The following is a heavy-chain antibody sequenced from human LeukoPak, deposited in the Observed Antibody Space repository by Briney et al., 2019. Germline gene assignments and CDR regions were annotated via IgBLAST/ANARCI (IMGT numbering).Heavy chain of an antibody. V-gene: IGHV3-48*03. D-gene: IGHD6-13*01. CDR3: ARVGYSSSWYGGYFDY. J-gene: IGHJ4*02. CDR1: GFTFSSYE. Sequence: GSLRLSCAASGFTFSSYEMNWVRQAPGKGLEWVSYISSSGSTIYYADSVKGRFTISRDNAKNSLYLQMNSLRAEDTAVYYCARVGYSSSWYGGYFDYWGQGTLVTVSS. CDR2: ISSSGSTI.